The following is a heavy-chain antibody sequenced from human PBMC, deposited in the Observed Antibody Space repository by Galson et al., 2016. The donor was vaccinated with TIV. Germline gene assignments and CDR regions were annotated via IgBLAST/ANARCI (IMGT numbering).Heavy chain of an antibody. D-gene: IGHD3-10*01. CDR2: IDSRDSYT. V-gene: IGHV5-10-1*01. CDR3: ARSASAGSGWFDP. Sequence: QSGAEVKKPGESLRISCKTSGYSFTNYWITWVRQMPGKGLEWMGRIDSRDSYTNYSPTFEGHVTISTDKSISTAYLQWTSLKASDSAIYYCARSASAGSGWFDPWGQGTLVTASS. J-gene: IGHJ5*02. CDR1: GYSFTNYW.